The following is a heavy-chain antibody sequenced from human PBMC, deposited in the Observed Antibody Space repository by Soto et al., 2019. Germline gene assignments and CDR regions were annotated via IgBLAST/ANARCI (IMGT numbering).Heavy chain of an antibody. CDR3: AKDRGVY. CDR2: VRGDFVTT. Sequence: EVQLLESGGGLVQPGGSLRLSCATSGFTFSDHAMHWVRQAPGEGLEWVSGVRGDFVTTPYADSVKGRFTISRDNSKNTLYLQMNSLRAEDTAVYYCAKDRGVYWGQGTLVTVSS. CDR1: GFTFSDHA. V-gene: IGHV3-23*01. D-gene: IGHD3-10*01. J-gene: IGHJ4*02.